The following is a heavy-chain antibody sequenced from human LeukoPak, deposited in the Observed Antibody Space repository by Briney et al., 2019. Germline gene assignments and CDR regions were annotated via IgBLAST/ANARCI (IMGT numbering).Heavy chain of an antibody. J-gene: IGHJ3*02. CDR2: ISYDGSNK. D-gene: IGHD3-9*01. Sequence: GGSLRLSCAASGFTFSSYAMHWVRQAPGKGLEWVAVISYDGSNKCYADSVKGRFTISRDNSKNTLYLQMNSLRAEDTAVYYCARDKGRYFDWFPGPFDIWGQGTMVTVSS. CDR3: ARDKGRYFDWFPGPFDI. V-gene: IGHV3-30*04. CDR1: GFTFSSYA.